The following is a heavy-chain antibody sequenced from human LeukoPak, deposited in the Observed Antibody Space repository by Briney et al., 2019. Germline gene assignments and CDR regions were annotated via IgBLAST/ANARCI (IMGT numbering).Heavy chain of an antibody. Sequence: PSETLSLTCTVSGGSISSGDYYWSCIRQPPGKGLEWIGYIYYSGSTYYHPSLKSRVTISVDTSKNQFSLKLNSVTATDTAVYYCANLAYCGGDCSRGAFDYWGQGTLVTVSS. V-gene: IGHV4-30-4*01. J-gene: IGHJ4*02. CDR1: GGSISSGDYY. D-gene: IGHD2-21*02. CDR3: ANLAYCGGDCSRGAFDY. CDR2: IYYSGST.